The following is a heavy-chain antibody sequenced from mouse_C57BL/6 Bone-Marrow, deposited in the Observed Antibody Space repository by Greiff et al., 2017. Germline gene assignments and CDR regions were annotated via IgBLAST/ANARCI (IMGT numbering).Heavy chain of an antibody. V-gene: IGHV3-6*01. D-gene: IGHD2-14*01. J-gene: IGHJ1*03. CDR1: GYSITSGYY. CDR2: ISYDGSN. Sequence: DVKLQESGPGLVKPSQSLSLTCSVPGYSITSGYYWNWIRQFPGNKLEGMGYISYDGSNNYNPSLKNRISITRDPSKNQFFLKLNSVTTEDTATYCCARLWVRRWWYFDVWGTGTTVTVSS. CDR3: ARLWVRRWWYFDV.